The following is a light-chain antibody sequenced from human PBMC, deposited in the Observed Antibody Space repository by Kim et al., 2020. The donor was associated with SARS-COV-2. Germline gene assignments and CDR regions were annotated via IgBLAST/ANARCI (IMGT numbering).Light chain of an antibody. V-gene: IGLV3-21*04. CDR3: QVWDSSSDHWV. Sequence: SYELNQPPSVSVAPGKTARITCGGNNIGSKSVHWYQQKPGQAPVLVIYYDSDRPSGIPERFSGSNSGNTATLTISRVEAGDEADYYCQVWDSSSDHWVFGGGTKLTVL. CDR2: YDS. CDR1: NIGSKS. J-gene: IGLJ2*01.